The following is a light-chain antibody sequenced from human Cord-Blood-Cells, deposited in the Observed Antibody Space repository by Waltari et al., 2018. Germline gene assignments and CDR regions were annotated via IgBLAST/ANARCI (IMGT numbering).Light chain of an antibody. V-gene: IGLV2-23*01. CDR1: SSDGGRYNL. J-gene: IGLJ3*02. CDR2: EGS. CDR3: CSYAGSSTWV. Sequence: QSALPQPASVSGSPGQSITISCTGTSSDGGRYNLVSWYQQHPGKAPKLMIYEGSKRPSGVSNRFSGSKSGNTASLTISGLQAEDEADYYCCSYAGSSTWVFGGGTKLTVL.